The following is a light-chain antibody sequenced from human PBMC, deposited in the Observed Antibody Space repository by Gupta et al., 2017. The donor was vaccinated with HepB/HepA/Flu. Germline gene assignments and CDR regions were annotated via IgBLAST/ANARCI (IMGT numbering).Light chain of an antibody. Sequence: EIVLTQSPVTLSLSSGERATLSCRASESISRYLAWYQQKPGQAPRLLIYGSSNRATGIPARFSGSGSGTDFTLTISGLEPEDFAVYYCQQRSRWPPLSFGGGTKVEI. J-gene: IGKJ4*01. V-gene: IGKV3-11*01. CDR3: QQRSRWPPLS. CDR1: ESISRY. CDR2: GSS.